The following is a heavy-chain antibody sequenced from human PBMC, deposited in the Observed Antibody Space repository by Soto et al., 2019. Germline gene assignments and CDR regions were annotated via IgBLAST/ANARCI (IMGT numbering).Heavy chain of an antibody. CDR2: IKQDGSEK. CDR3: ARDRASYQTTVTTTLFDY. J-gene: IGHJ4*02. V-gene: IGHV3-7*01. Sequence: GGSLRLSCAASGFTFSSYWMSWVRQAPGKGLEWVANIKQDGSEKYYVDSVKGRFTISRDNAKNSLYLQMNSLRAEDTAVYYCARDRASYQTTVTTTLFDYWGQGTLVTVSS. D-gene: IGHD4-17*01. CDR1: GFTFSSYW.